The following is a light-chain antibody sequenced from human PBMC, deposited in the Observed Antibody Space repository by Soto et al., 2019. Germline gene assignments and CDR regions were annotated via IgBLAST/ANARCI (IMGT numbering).Light chain of an antibody. CDR2: AAS. CDR3: QQYYSYPLFT. CDR1: QGISSY. Sequence: AIRMTQSPSSLSASTGDRVTITCRASQGISSYLAWYQQNPGKAPKLLIYAASTLQSGVPSRFSGSGSGTDFTLTISCLQSEDFATYYCQQYYSYPLFTFGPGTKVDIK. V-gene: IGKV1-8*01. J-gene: IGKJ3*01.